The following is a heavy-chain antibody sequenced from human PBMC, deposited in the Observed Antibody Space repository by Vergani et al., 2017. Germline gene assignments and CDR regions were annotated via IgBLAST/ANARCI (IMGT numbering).Heavy chain of an antibody. Sequence: QVQLQQWGAGLLKPSETLSLTCAVYGGSFSGYYWSWIRQPPGKGLEWIGEINHSGSTNYNPSLKSRVTISVDTSKNQFSLKLSSVTAADTAVYYCARDLWYSYGRGGAGYWGQGTLVTVSS. V-gene: IGHV4-34*01. D-gene: IGHD5-18*01. CDR2: INHSGST. CDR1: GGSFSGYY. CDR3: ARDLWYSYGRGGAGY. J-gene: IGHJ4*02.